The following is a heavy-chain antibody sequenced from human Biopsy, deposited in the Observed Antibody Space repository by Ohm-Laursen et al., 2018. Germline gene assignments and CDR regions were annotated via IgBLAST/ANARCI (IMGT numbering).Heavy chain of an antibody. CDR1: GFTFNDFA. V-gene: IGHV3-23*01. D-gene: IGHD2-15*01. Sequence: SLRLSCAASGFTFNDFAMTWVRQAPGKGLEWVSAISSAGDDTLYADSVKGRFTISRDNSKNTLYLQMNSLTAEDTAVYYCAKTFHGSSFLYDYWGQGTLVTVSS. J-gene: IGHJ4*02. CDR3: AKTFHGSSFLYDY. CDR2: ISSAGDDT.